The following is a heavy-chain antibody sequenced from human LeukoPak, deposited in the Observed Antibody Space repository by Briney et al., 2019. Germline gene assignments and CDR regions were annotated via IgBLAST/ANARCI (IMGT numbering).Heavy chain of an antibody. V-gene: IGHV3-66*04. D-gene: IGHD3-10*01. CDR3: ARHRATYGSGFHFDF. Sequence: PGGSLRLSSAASGFTVSSNYMNWVRQAPGKGLEWVSIIYSGGSTYYAESVKGRFTISRDNSKNTLYLQMNSLRAEDTAVYYCARHRATYGSGFHFDFWGQGTLVTVSS. CDR2: IYSGGST. CDR1: GFTVSSNY. J-gene: IGHJ4*02.